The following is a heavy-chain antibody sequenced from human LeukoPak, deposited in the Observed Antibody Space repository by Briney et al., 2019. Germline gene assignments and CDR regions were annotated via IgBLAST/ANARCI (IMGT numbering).Heavy chain of an antibody. CDR1: GFTFSSYA. D-gene: IGHD6-6*01. V-gene: IGHV3-23*01. CDR3: AKDRGSSGSFDY. J-gene: IGHJ4*02. Sequence: PGGSLRLSCAASGFTFSSYAMSWVRQAPGKGLEWVLAISGSGGSTYYADSVKGRFTISRDNSKNTLYLQMNSLRAEDTAVYYCAKDRGSSGSFDYWGQGTLVTVSS. CDR2: ISGSGGST.